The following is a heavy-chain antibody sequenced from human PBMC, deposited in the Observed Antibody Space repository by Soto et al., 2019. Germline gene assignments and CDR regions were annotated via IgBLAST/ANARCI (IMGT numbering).Heavy chain of an antibody. CDR3: ARTGYDRSGYFVEYYFDY. CDR2: ISNDGSNP. Sequence: QVQLVESGGGVVQPERSLRLSCAASGFTFSKYAMHWVRQARGTGLEWVAVISNDGSNPYYADSVKGRFTISRDNSKNTLYLQMNSLREEDMAVYYCARTGYDRSGYFVEYYFDYWGQGTLVTVSS. V-gene: IGHV3-30-3*01. CDR1: GFTFSKYA. J-gene: IGHJ4*02. D-gene: IGHD3-22*01.